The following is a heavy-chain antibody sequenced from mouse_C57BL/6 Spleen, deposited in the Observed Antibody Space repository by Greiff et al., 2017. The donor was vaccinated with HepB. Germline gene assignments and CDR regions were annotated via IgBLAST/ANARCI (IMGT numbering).Heavy chain of an antibody. Sequence: EVKLMESEGGLVQPGSSMKLSCTASGFTFSDYYMAWVRQVPEKGLEWVANINYDGSSTYYLDSLKSRFIISRDNAKNILYLQMSSLKSEDTATYYCAREESYDYDVYYFDYWGQGTTLTVSS. J-gene: IGHJ2*01. CDR2: INYDGSST. D-gene: IGHD2-4*01. CDR3: AREESYDYDVYYFDY. CDR1: GFTFSDYY. V-gene: IGHV5-16*01.